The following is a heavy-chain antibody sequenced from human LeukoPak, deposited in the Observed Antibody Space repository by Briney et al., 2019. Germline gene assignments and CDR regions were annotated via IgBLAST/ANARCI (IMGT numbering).Heavy chain of an antibody. CDR3: ARDRERLRWHGGTGYFDL. CDR2: INTNTGNP. D-gene: IGHD4-23*01. V-gene: IGHV7-4-1*02. CDR1: GYTFTSYD. J-gene: IGHJ2*01. Sequence: ASVKVSCKASGYTFTSYDINWVRQATGQGLEWMGWINTNTGNPTYAQGFTGRFVFSLDTSVSTAYLQISSLKAEDTAVYYCARDRERLRWHGGTGYFDLWGRGTLVTVSS.